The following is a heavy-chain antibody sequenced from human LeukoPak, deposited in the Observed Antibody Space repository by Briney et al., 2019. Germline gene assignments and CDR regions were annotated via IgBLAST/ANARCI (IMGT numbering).Heavy chain of an antibody. CDR3: ARSSSPRLHFDY. CDR1: GGTSSSYA. V-gene: IGHV1-69*01. D-gene: IGHD2-15*01. J-gene: IGHJ4*02. Sequence: SVKVSCKASGGTSSSYAISWVRQAPGQGLEWMGGIIPIFGTANYAQKFQGRVTITADESTSTAYMELSSLRSEDTAVYHCARSSSPRLHFDYWGQGTLVTVSS. CDR2: IIPIFGTA.